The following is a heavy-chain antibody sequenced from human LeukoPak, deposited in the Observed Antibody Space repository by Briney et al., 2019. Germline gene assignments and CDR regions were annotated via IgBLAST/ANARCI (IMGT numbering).Heavy chain of an antibody. CDR1: GGSISSYY. CDR3: GVYSYGYFDY. V-gene: IGHV4-59*01. D-gene: IGHD5-18*01. Sequence: SETLSLTCTVSGGSISSYYWSWIRQPPGKGLEWIGYIHYRGSTNYNPSLKSRVTISVDTSKNQFSLKLSSVTAADTAVYYCGVYSYGYFDYWGQGTLVTVSS. J-gene: IGHJ4*02. CDR2: IHYRGST.